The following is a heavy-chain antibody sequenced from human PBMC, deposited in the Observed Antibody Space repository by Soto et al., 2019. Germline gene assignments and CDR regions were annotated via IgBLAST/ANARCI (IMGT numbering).Heavy chain of an antibody. V-gene: IGHV4-39*01. Sequence: LSETLSLTCTVSGVSISSHGYFWGWIRQPPGKGLEWIGMISYSGSTYYSPSLKSRVTISADTSKNQLSLRLSSVTAADTAVFHCMNYNSGWKYWGQGTVVTVSS. CDR3: MNYNSGWKY. CDR1: GVSISSHGYF. J-gene: IGHJ4*02. CDR2: ISYSGST. D-gene: IGHD5-12*01.